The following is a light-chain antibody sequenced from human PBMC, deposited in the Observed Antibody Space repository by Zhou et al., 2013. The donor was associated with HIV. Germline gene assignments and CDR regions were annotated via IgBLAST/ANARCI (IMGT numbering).Light chain of an antibody. CDR3: QQYGSSPST. CDR1: QSVSSSY. J-gene: IGKJ4*01. V-gene: IGKV3-20*01. CDR2: GAS. Sequence: EIVLTQSPGTLSLSPGERATLSCRASQSVSSSYLAWYQQKPGQAPRLLIYGASSRATGIPDRFSGSGSGTDFTLTISRLEPEDFAVYYCQQYGSSPSTFGGGPRSEIK.